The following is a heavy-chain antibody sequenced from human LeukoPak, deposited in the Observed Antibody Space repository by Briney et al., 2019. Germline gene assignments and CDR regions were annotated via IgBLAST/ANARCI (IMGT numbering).Heavy chain of an antibody. J-gene: IGHJ4*02. D-gene: IGHD3-3*01. V-gene: IGHV3-15*07. CDR1: GFTFSNAW. CDR2: IKSKTDGGTT. Sequence: PGGSLRLSCAASGFTFSNAWMNWVRQAPGKGLEWVGRIKSKTDGGTTDYAAPVKGRFTISRDDSKNTLYLQMNSLKTEDTAVYYCTTENDQTPTYDFWSGYYSVRFEYWGQGTLVTVSS. CDR3: TTENDQTPTYDFWSGYYSVRFEY.